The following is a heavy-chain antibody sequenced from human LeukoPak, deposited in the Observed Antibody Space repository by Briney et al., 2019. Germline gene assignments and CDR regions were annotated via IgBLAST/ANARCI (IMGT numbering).Heavy chain of an antibody. V-gene: IGHV1-18*01. CDR1: GYTFTSYG. CDR2: ISAYNAYT. Sequence: GASVRVSCKASGYTFTSYGISWVRQAPGQGLEWMGWISAYNAYTYYAQKLQGRVTMTTDTSTSTAYMELRSLRSDDTAVYYCARDRMVRGVPYYWGQGTLVTVSS. D-gene: IGHD3-10*01. CDR3: ARDRMVRGVPYY. J-gene: IGHJ4*02.